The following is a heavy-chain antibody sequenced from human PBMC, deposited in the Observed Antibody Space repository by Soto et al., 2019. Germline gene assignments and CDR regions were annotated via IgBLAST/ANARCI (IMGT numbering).Heavy chain of an antibody. V-gene: IGHV1-3*01. CDR1: GYTFTSYA. CDR3: AVGRYFGWIHDAFDI. Sequence: ASVKVSCKASGYTFTSYAMHWVRQAPGQRLEWMGWINAGNGNTKYSQKFQGRVTITRDTSASTAYMELSSLRSEDTAVYYCAVGRYFGWIHDAFDIWGQGTMVTVSS. J-gene: IGHJ3*02. D-gene: IGHD3-9*01. CDR2: INAGNGNT.